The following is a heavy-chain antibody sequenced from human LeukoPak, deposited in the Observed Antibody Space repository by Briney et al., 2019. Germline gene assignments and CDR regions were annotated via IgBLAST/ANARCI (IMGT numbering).Heavy chain of an antibody. CDR3: ARDVDTATDQINNY. J-gene: IGHJ4*02. CDR2: VSTYNGNT. Sequence: ASVKVSCKASGYTFTSHGISWVRQAPGQGLEWMGWVSTYNGNTNYVPKYQGRVTMTTDTSTSTAYMELRSLRSDDTAVYYCARDVDTATDQINNYWGQGTLVTVSS. V-gene: IGHV1-18*04. CDR1: GYTFTSHG. D-gene: IGHD5-18*01.